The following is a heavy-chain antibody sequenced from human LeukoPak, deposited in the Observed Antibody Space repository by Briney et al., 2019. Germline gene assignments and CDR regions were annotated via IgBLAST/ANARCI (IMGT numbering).Heavy chain of an antibody. CDR1: GFTVSSNY. J-gene: IGHJ3*02. D-gene: IGHD6-6*01. V-gene: IGHV3-53*01. CDR3: ARSAEARSSSAFDI. CDR2: IYSGGST. Sequence: GGSLRLSCAASGFTVSSNYMGWVRQAPGKGLEWVSVIYSGGSTYYADSVKGRFTISRDNSKNTLYLQMNSLRAEDTAVYYCARSAEARSSSAFDIWGQGTMVTVSS.